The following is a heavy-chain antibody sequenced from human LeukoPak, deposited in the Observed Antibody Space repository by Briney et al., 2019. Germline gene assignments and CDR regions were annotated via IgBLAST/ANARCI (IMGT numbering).Heavy chain of an antibody. J-gene: IGHJ6*03. D-gene: IGHD6-6*01. Sequence: GASVKVSCKVSGYTLTELSMHWVRQAPGKGLEWMRGFDPEDGETIYAQKFQGRVTMTEDTSTDTAYMELSSLRSEDTAVYYCATGEGKYSSSRGYYYYYMDVWGKGTTVTVSS. CDR3: ATGEGKYSSSRGYYYYYMDV. CDR2: FDPEDGET. V-gene: IGHV1-24*01. CDR1: GYTLTELS.